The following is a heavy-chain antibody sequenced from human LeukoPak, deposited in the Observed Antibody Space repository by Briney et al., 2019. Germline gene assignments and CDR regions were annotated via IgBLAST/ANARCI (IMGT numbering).Heavy chain of an antibody. CDR3: AKFLPTHIVVANYYFDY. CDR2: ISGSGGST. Sequence: GGSLRLSCAASGFTVSRFAMSWVRQAPGKGLEWVSAISGSGGSTYYADSVKGRFTISRDNSKNTLYLQMNSLRAEDTAVYYCAKFLPTHIVVANYYFDYWGQGTLVTVSS. V-gene: IGHV3-23*01. D-gene: IGHD2-21*01. CDR1: GFTVSRFA. J-gene: IGHJ4*02.